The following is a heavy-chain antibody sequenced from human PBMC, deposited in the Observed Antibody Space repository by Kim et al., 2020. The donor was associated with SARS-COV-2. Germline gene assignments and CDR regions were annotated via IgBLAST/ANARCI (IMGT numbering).Heavy chain of an antibody. Sequence: GGSLRLSCAASGFTFSDYYMSWIRQAPGKGLEWVSYISSSGSTIYYADSVKGRFTISRDNAKNSLYLQMNSLRAEDTAVYYCARDYYDFWSGYYQDYWGQGTLVTVSS. D-gene: IGHD3-3*01. CDR3: ARDYYDFWSGYYQDY. V-gene: IGHV3-11*01. CDR2: ISSSGSTI. CDR1: GFTFSDYY. J-gene: IGHJ4*02.